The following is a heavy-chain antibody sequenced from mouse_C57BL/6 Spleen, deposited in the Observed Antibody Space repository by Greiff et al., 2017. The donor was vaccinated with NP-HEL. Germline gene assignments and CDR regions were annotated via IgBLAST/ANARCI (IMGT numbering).Heavy chain of an antibody. CDR3: AFYYGSSYFDY. CDR1: GYTFTSYW. J-gene: IGHJ2*01. D-gene: IGHD1-1*01. CDR2: IHPSDSDT. V-gene: IGHV1-74*01. Sequence: QVQLQQPGAELVKPGASVKVSCKASGYTFTSYWMHWVKQRPGQGLEWIGRIHPSDSDTNSNQKFKGKAKLTVDKSSSTAYMQLRSLTSEDSAVYYCAFYYGSSYFDYCGQLTTPPFST.